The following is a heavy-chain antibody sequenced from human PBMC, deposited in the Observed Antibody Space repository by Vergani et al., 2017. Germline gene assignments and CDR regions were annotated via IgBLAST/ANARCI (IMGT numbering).Heavy chain of an antibody. J-gene: IGHJ4*02. CDR2: IWYDGSNK. CDR3: ARGRGYSYGRPPSRFDY. CDR1: GFTFSSYG. D-gene: IGHD5-18*01. Sequence: QVQLVESGGGVVQPGRSLRLSCAASGFTFSSYGMHWVRQAPGKGLEWVAVIWYDGSNKYYADSVKGRFTISRDNSKNTLYLQMNSLRAEDTAVYYCARGRGYSYGRPPSRFDYWGQGTLVTVSS. V-gene: IGHV3-33*01.